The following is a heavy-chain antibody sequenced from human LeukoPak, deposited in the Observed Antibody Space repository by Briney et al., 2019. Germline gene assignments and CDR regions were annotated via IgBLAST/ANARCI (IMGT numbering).Heavy chain of an antibody. CDR2: INHSGSA. Sequence: PSETLSLTCAVYGGSFSGYYWNWIRQPPGKGLEWIGEINHSGSANYDPSLKSRVTISVDTSKNQFSLKLTSVTAADTAVYYCARGGPKVDYWGQGTLVTVSS. V-gene: IGHV4-34*01. J-gene: IGHJ4*02. CDR1: GGSFSGYY. CDR3: ARGGPKVDY.